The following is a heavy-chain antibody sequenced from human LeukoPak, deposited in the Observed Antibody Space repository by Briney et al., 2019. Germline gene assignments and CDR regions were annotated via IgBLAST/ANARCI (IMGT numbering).Heavy chain of an antibody. CDR2: IWYDGSNK. CDR3: ATESGGYSYGF. V-gene: IGHV3-33*01. D-gene: IGHD5-18*01. CDR1: GFTFSSYG. J-gene: IGHJ4*02. Sequence: GGSLRLSCAASGFTFSSYGMHWVRQAPGKGLEWVAVIWYDGSNKYYADSVKGRFTISRDNSKNTLYLQMNSLRAEDTAVYYCATESGGYSYGFGGQGTLVTVSS.